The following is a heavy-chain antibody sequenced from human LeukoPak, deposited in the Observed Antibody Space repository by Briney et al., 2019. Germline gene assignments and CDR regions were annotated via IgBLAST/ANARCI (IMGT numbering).Heavy chain of an antibody. J-gene: IGHJ4*02. Sequence: PSETLSLTCIVSGCTISSGDYYWSWIRQPPGKGLEWIGYIYYSGSTYYNPSLKSRVTISVDTSKNQFSLKLSSVTAADTAVYYCARVKVESDSSGYYYLDYWGQGTLVTVSS. D-gene: IGHD3-22*01. V-gene: IGHV4-30-4*01. CDR1: GCTISSGDYY. CDR3: ARVKVESDSSGYYYLDY. CDR2: IYYSGST.